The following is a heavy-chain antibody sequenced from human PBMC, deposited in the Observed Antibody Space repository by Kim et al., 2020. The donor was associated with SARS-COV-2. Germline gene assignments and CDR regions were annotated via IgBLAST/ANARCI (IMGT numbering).Heavy chain of an antibody. V-gene: IGHV1-24*01. D-gene: IGHD1-26*01. CDR3: ATDFIVGATGGLDY. Sequence: ASVKVSCKVSGYTLTELSMHWVRQAPGKGLEWMGGFDPEDGETIYAQKFQGRVTMTEDTSTDTAYMELSSLRSEDTAVYYCATDFIVGATGGLDYWGQGTLVTVSS. J-gene: IGHJ4*02. CDR2: FDPEDGET. CDR1: GYTLTELS.